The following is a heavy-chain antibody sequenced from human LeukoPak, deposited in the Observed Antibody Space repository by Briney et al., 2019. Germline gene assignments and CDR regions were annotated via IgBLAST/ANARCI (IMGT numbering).Heavy chain of an antibody. J-gene: IGHJ3*02. CDR3: ARYDSSTSNDAFDI. CDR2: IYTSGRT. CDR1: GGSISSYY. Sequence: SETLSLTCTVSGGSISSYYWSWIRQPPGKGLEWIGYIYTSGRTNYNPSLKSRVTISVGTSKNQFSLKLSSVTAADTAVYYRARYDSSTSNDAFDIWGQGTMVIVSS. V-gene: IGHV4-59*01. D-gene: IGHD1-1*01.